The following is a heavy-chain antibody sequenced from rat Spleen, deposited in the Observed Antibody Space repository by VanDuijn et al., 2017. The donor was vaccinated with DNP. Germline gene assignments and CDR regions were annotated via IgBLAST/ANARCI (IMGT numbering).Heavy chain of an antibody. Sequence: QVQLKESGPGLVQPSQTLSLTCTVSGFSLNSYGVSWVRQPPGKGLEWMGRMQSGGGTYHNPALKSRLSVSRDTSKSQVFLKMDNLRTEDTATYFCTRGFNNYGFFDYWGHGVMVTVSS. J-gene: IGHJ2*01. CDR1: GFSLNSYG. CDR2: MQSGGGT. V-gene: IGHV2S1*01. CDR3: TRGFNNYGFFDY. D-gene: IGHD1-10*01.